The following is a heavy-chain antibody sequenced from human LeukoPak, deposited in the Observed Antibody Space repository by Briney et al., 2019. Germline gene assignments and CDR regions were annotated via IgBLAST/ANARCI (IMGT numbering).Heavy chain of an antibody. CDR3: ARDGGYCSSSTCCTLDY. CDR1: GFIFQDFG. V-gene: IGHV3-20*04. D-gene: IGHD2-2*02. Sequence: GGSLRLSCEASGFIFQDFGMSWVRQAPGKGLEWVSGLNWNGGITDYADSVKGRFTISRDNAKNSLYLEMHSLRAEDTALYYCARDGGYCSSSTCCTLDYWGQGVLVTVSS. J-gene: IGHJ4*02. CDR2: LNWNGGIT.